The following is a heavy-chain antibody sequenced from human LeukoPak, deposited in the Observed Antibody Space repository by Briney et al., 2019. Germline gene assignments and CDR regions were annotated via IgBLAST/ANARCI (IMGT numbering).Heavy chain of an antibody. J-gene: IGHJ4*02. D-gene: IGHD3-22*01. Sequence: GASVKVSCKASGGTFSSYAISWVRQAPGQGLEWMGRIIPILGIANYAQKFQGRVTITADKSTSTAYMELSSLRSEDTAVYYCARDIASSGYPPHYYFDYWGQGTLVTVSS. CDR3: ARDIASSGYPPHYYFDY. CDR1: GGTFSSYA. V-gene: IGHV1-69*04. CDR2: IIPILGIA.